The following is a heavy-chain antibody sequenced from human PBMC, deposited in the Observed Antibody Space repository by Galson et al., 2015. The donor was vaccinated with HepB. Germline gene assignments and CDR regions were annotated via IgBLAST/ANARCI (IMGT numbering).Heavy chain of an antibody. J-gene: IGHJ4*02. CDR1: GLTFSSSA. CDR2: ISGSSTTV. Sequence: SLRLSCAASGLTFSSSAMHWVRQAPGRGLQWVSYISGSSTTVYYADSVKGRFTISRDNAKNSLYLQMDSLRAEDTAVYYCAATTTCYTCIDSWGQGTLVTVSS. CDR3: AATTTCYTCIDS. D-gene: IGHD2-2*02. V-gene: IGHV3-48*01.